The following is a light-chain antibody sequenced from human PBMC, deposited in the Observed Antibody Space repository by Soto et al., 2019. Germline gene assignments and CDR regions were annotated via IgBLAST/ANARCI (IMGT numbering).Light chain of an antibody. CDR3: QQYDNLPIT. Sequence: DIQMTQSPSSLSASVGDRVTITCQSIQDISNYLNWYQQKPGKAPKLLIYAASNLETGVPSRFSGSGSGTDFTFTISSLQPEDIATYYCQQYDNLPITFGPGTKVDIK. V-gene: IGKV1-33*01. CDR2: AAS. CDR1: QDISNY. J-gene: IGKJ3*01.